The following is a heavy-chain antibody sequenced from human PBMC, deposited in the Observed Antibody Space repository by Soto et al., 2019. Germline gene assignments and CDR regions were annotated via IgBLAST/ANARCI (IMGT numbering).Heavy chain of an antibody. CDR2: ITSSSGHI. CDR1: GFTLTTYT. J-gene: IGHJ6*02. Sequence: WGSLRLSCEASGFTLTTYTINFFRHSSGKWLEWVSSITSSSGHIYYADSVKGRFTISRDNARNSLYLQMNSLRAEDTAVYYCVRERGLSSFYGMDVWGQGTTVT. CDR3: VRERGLSSFYGMDV. V-gene: IGHV3-21*01. D-gene: IGHD3-10*01.